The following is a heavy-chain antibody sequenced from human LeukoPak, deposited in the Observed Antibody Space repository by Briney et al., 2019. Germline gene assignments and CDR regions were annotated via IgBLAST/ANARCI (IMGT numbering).Heavy chain of an antibody. V-gene: IGHV1-24*01. CDR3: ATTPDIVVVPAAMIGPGSFGN. Sequence: ASVKVSCKVSGYTLTELSMHWVRQAPGKGLEWMGGFDPEDGETIYAQKFQGRVTMTEDTSTDTAYMELSSLRSEDTAVYYCATTPDIVVVPAAMIGPGSFGNWGQGTLVTVSS. CDR2: FDPEDGET. CDR1: GYTLTELS. D-gene: IGHD2-2*01. J-gene: IGHJ4*02.